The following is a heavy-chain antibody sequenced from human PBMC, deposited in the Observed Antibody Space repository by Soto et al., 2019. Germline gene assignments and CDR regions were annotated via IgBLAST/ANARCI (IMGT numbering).Heavy chain of an antibody. J-gene: IGHJ4*02. D-gene: IGHD3-22*01. Sequence: ASVKVSCKASGYTFTGHYIHWVRQAPEQGPEWMGEIGPESGATRYAQKFQGRVTMTRDMSITTVYMELNNLSPEDTAVYYCGRGRSGQIVVFYWGQGNPVTVSS. V-gene: IGHV1-2*02. CDR1: GYTFTGHY. CDR2: IGPESGAT. CDR3: GRGRSGQIVVFY.